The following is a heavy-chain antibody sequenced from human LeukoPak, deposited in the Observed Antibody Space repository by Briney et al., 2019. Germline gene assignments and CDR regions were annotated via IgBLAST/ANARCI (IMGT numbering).Heavy chain of an antibody. CDR2: INPNSGGT. CDR1: GYTFTAYY. J-gene: IGHJ4*02. V-gene: IGHV1-2*02. Sequence: ASVTVSCKASGYTFTAYYMHWVRQPPGQGLEWMGWINPNSGGTNYAQQFQGRVTMTRDTSISTAYMELSRLRSDDTAVYYCARGTGYSSGWYMGGWGQGTLVTVSS. D-gene: IGHD6-19*01. CDR3: ARGTGYSSGWYMGG.